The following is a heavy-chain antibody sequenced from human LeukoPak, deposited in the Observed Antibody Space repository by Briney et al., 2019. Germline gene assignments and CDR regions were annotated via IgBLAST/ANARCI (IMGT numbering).Heavy chain of an antibody. Sequence: GASVKVSCKASGYTFTSYGISWVRQAPGQGLEWMGWISAYNGNTNYAQKLQGRVTMTTDTPTSTAYMELRSLRSDDTAVYYCARDRIQEWSDAFDIWGQGTMVTVSS. CDR2: ISAYNGNT. CDR3: ARDRIQEWSDAFDI. J-gene: IGHJ3*02. D-gene: IGHD3-3*01. V-gene: IGHV1-18*01. CDR1: GYTFTSYG.